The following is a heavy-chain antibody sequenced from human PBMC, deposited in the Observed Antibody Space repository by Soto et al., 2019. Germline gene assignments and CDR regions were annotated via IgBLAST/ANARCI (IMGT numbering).Heavy chain of an antibody. CDR1: GGSISSSNW. D-gene: IGHD3-10*01. CDR2: IYHSGST. J-gene: IGHJ5*02. CDR3: ARDYMVRGVMRWFDP. Sequence: QVQLQESGPGLVKPTGTLSLTSAVSGGSISSSNWWSWVRQTPGKRREWIGEIYHSGSTNYNPSLKSRVTISVDKSKNQFSLKLSSVTAADTAVYYCARDYMVRGVMRWFDPWGQGTLVTVSS. V-gene: IGHV4-4*02.